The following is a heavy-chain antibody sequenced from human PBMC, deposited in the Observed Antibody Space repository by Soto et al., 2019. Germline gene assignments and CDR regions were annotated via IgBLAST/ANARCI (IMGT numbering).Heavy chain of an antibody. Sequence: QVQLQQWGAGLLKPSETLSLTCAVYGGSFSGYYWNWIRQPPGKGLEWIGEINHSGSTKYNPSLKSRVTISVDTSKNQFSLKLSSVTAADTAVYYCARWGGRGAVAGTWTLNWFDPWGQGTLVTVSS. CDR1: GGSFSGYY. J-gene: IGHJ5*02. D-gene: IGHD6-19*01. V-gene: IGHV4-34*01. CDR3: ARWGGRGAVAGTWTLNWFDP. CDR2: INHSGST.